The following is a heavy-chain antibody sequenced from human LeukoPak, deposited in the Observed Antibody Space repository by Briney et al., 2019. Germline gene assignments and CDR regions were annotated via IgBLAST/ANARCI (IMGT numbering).Heavy chain of an antibody. CDR2: IYYSGST. J-gene: IGHJ6*02. CDR3: ARGLASSSSWYNRNYYYYGMDV. D-gene: IGHD6-13*01. CDR1: GGSFSGYY. V-gene: IGHV4-59*01. Sequence: SETLSLTCAVYGGSFSGYYWSWIRQPPGKGLEWIGYIYYSGSTNYNPSLKSRVTISVDTSKNQFSLRLSSVTAADTAVYYCARGLASSSSWYNRNYYYYGMDVWGQGTTVTVSS.